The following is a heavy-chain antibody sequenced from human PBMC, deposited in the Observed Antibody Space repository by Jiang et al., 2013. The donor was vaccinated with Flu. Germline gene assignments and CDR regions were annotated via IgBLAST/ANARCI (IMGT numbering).Heavy chain of an antibody. Sequence: SGAEVKKPGSKVRISCKVSGYTFDDEYLHWVQQAPGRRLEWIGLVDPQDNVTIYAENFQGRVTITADTSIDTAYLELSSLRSDDTAVYFCATEGLGGYNLGGYWGQGTRVTVSS. CDR2: VDPQDNVT. J-gene: IGHJ4*02. D-gene: IGHD5-24*01. CDR1: GYTFDDEY. CDR3: ATEGLGGYNLGGY. V-gene: IGHV1-69-2*01.